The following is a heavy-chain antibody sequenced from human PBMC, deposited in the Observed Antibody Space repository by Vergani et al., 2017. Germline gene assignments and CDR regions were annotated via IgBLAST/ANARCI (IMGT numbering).Heavy chain of an antibody. CDR2: IYYSGST. CDR3: ARSKRYCSSTSCQPFDY. D-gene: IGHD2-2*01. Sequence: QLQLQESGPGLVKPSETLSLTCTVSGGSISSSSYYWGWIRQPPGKGLEWIGSIYYSGSTYYNPSLKSRVTISVDTSKNQFSLKLCSVTAADTAVYYCARSKRYCSSTSCQPFDYWGQGTLVTVSS. V-gene: IGHV4-39*01. J-gene: IGHJ4*02. CDR1: GGSISSSSYY.